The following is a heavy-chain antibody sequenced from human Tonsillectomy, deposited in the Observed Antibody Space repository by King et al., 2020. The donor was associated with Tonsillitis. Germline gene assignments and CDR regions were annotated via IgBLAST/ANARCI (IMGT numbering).Heavy chain of an antibody. CDR1: GFTVSSNY. J-gene: IGHJ3*02. Sequence: VQLVESGGGLIQPGGSLRLSCAASGFTVSSNYMSWVRQAPGKGLEWVSVIYSGGSTYYADSVKCRFTISRDNSKNTLYLQMNCLRAEDTAVYYCASSIAVDGTHDAFDIWGQGTMVTVSS. CDR3: ASSIAVDGTHDAFDI. D-gene: IGHD6-19*01. V-gene: IGHV3-53*01. CDR2: IYSGGST.